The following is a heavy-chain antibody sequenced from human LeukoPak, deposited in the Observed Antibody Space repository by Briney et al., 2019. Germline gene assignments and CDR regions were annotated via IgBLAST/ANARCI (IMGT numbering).Heavy chain of an antibody. CDR1: VFTFSKDY. CDR2: IRVTGDT. Sequence: PGGSLRLPCAASVFTFSKDYSHWVRQARGKGREYGAAIRVTGDTYHPADVQGRFTISREDAANSLYLQMRSLGAGDTALYYCTKEFCGSRAACAGGSYYDFWGRGALVTVSS. CDR3: TKEFCGSRAACAGGSYYDF. V-gene: IGHV3-13*01. J-gene: IGHJ2*01. D-gene: IGHD2-15*01.